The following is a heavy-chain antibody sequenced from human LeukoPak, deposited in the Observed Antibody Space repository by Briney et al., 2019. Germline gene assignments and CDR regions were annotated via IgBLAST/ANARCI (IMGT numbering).Heavy chain of an antibody. Sequence: GGSLRLSCAASGFTVSSNYMSWVRQAPGKGLEWVSVIYSGGSTYYADSVKGRFTISRDNSKNTLYLQMNSLRAEDTAVYYCAKGGGEGYYDFWSGFDYWGQGTLVTVSS. CDR3: AKGGGEGYYDFWSGFDY. J-gene: IGHJ4*02. CDR2: IYSGGST. D-gene: IGHD3-3*01. V-gene: IGHV3-66*01. CDR1: GFTVSSNY.